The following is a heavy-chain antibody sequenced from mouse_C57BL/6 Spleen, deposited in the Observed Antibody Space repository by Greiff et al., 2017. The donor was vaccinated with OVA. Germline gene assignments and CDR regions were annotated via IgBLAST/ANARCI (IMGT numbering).Heavy chain of an antibody. CDR2: ISAGGSYT. D-gene: IGHD2-5*01. J-gene: IGHJ2*01. V-gene: IGHV5-4*01. CDR1: GFTFSSYA. Sequence: EVQGVESGGGLVKPGGSLKLSCAASGFTFSSYAMSWVRQTPEKRLEWVATISAGGSYTNYPDNVKGRFTISGDNAKNNLYMQMSHLTSEDTAVYYCAREDYSNLFDYWGQGTTLTVSS. CDR3: AREDYSNLFDY.